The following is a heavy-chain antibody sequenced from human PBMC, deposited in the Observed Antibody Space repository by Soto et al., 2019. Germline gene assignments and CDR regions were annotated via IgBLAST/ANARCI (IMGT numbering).Heavy chain of an antibody. CDR2: INAGNGNT. D-gene: IGHD6-13*01. J-gene: IGHJ6*02. V-gene: IGHV1-3*01. Sequence: VASVKVSCKASGYTFTSYAMHWVRQAPGQRLEWMGWINAGNGNTKYSQKFQGRVTITRDTSASTAYMELSSLRSEDTAVYYCAREDWGTSSSPAFLSKVPRYYYGMDVWGQGTTVTVSS. CDR1: GYTFTSYA. CDR3: AREDWGTSSSPAFLSKVPRYYYGMDV.